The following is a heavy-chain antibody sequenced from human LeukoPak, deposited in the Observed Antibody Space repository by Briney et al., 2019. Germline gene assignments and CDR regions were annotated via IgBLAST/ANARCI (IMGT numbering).Heavy chain of an antibody. Sequence: GGSLRLSCAASGFTFSSYWMTWVRQAPGRGLEWVANIKQDGSKKNYVDSVRGRFTISRDNAKNSLYLQMNSLRAEDTAVYYCATPLGYYDSSGYHQGGDWGQGTLVTVSS. V-gene: IGHV3-7*03. CDR1: GFTFSSYW. J-gene: IGHJ4*02. CDR3: ATPLGYYDSSGYHQGGD. CDR2: IKQDGSKK. D-gene: IGHD3-22*01.